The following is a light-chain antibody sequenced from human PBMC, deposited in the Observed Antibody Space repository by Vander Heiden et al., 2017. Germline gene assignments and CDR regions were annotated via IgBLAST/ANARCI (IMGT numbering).Light chain of an antibody. CDR3: QHYNSWPYT. CDR2: GAS. CDR1: QTVNSK. V-gene: IGKV3-15*01. Sequence: EIVMTQSPATLSVYQGERAILSCRASQTVNSKLAWYQQKPGQAPRLLIYGASTRAAGIPDRFSGSGSGTEFTLTISSLQSEDFAVYYCQHYNSWPYTFGQGTKLEIK. J-gene: IGKJ2*01.